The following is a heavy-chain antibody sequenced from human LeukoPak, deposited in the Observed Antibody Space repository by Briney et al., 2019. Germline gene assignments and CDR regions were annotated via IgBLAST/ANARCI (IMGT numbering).Heavy chain of an antibody. CDR2: IYTSGST. CDR3: AREMEGQDIVVVPAAISLFGAFDI. CDR1: GGSISSYY. Sequence: PSETLSLTCTVSGGSISSYYWSWIRQPAGKGLEWIGRIYTSGSTNYNPSLKSRVTMSVDTSKNQFSLKLSSVTAADTAVYYCAREMEGQDIVVVPAAISLFGAFDIWGQGTMVTVSS. V-gene: IGHV4-4*07. D-gene: IGHD2-2*01. J-gene: IGHJ3*02.